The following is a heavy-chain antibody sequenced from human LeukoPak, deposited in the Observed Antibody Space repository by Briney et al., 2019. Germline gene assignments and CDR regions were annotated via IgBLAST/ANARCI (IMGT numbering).Heavy chain of an antibody. CDR1: GFTFSSYA. D-gene: IGHD3-16*02. CDR3: AKDRSKYYDYVWGSYRHPFDY. V-gene: IGHV3-23*01. Sequence: GGSLRLSCAASGFTFSSYAMSWVRQAPGKGLEWVSAISGSGGSTYYADSVKGRFTISRDNSKNTLYLQMNSLRAEDTAVYYCAKDRSKYYDYVWGSYRHPFDYWGQGTLVTVSS. CDR2: ISGSGGST. J-gene: IGHJ4*02.